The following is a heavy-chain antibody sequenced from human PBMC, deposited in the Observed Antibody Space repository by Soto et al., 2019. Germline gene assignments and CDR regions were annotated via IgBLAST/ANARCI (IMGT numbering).Heavy chain of an antibody. CDR1: GSTFTSYG. V-gene: IGHV1-18*01. CDR2: ISAYNGNT. Sequence: ASVKVPCKASGSTFTSYGSSWVRKAPGQGLEWMGWISAYNGNTNYAQKLQGRVTMTTDTSTSTAYMELRSLRSDDTAVYYCARPVEYCSGGSCSPWFDPWGQGTLVTVSS. J-gene: IGHJ5*02. CDR3: ARPVEYCSGGSCSPWFDP. D-gene: IGHD2-15*01.